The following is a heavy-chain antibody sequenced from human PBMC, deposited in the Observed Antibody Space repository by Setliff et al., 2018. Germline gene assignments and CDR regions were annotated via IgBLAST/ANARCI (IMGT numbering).Heavy chain of an antibody. Sequence: SETLSLTCAVYGGSFSGYYWSWIRQHPGKGLEWIGYIYYSGSTYYNPSLKSRVTISLDTSKNQFSLKLSSVTAADTAVYYCARGPPSYDFWSGYYVSNYYMDVWGKGTTVTVSS. CDR2: IYYSGST. J-gene: IGHJ6*03. CDR3: ARGPPSYDFWSGYYVSNYYMDV. CDR1: GGSFSGYY. D-gene: IGHD3-3*01. V-gene: IGHV4-31*11.